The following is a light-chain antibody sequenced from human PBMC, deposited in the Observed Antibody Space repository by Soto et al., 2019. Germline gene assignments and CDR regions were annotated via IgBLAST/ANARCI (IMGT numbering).Light chain of an antibody. J-gene: IGKJ1*01. V-gene: IGKV3-11*01. CDR2: DGS. CDR3: QQRTDWLWT. CDR1: QSISSF. Sequence: EFVLTQSPATLSLSPGERATLSCRVSQSISSFLAWYQQKPGQAPRLLIYDGSNRATGIPARFSGSGYGTDFTLTISTLEPEDFAVYYCQQRTDWLWTFGQGTRVEIK.